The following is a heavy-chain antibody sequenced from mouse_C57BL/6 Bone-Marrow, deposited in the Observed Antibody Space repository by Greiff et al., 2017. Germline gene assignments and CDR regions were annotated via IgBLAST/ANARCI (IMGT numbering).Heavy chain of an antibody. V-gene: IGHV1-81*01. CDR2: VYPRSGNT. Sequence: QVQLQQPGAELVKPGASVKLSCKASGYTFTSYGISWVKQRTGQGLEWIGEVYPRSGNTYYNEKFKGKATLTADKSSSTAYMELRSLTSEDSAVYFCAPSGGLFAYWGQGTLVTVSA. CDR1: GYTFTSYG. CDR3: APSGGLFAY. D-gene: IGHD6-1*01. J-gene: IGHJ3*01.